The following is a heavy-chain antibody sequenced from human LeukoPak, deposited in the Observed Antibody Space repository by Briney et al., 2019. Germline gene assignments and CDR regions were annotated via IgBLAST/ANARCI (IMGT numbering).Heavy chain of an antibody. CDR3: ARVYSSGWYPYESGHSPLGY. CDR1: GFTFSSYW. V-gene: IGHV3-7*01. Sequence: GGSLRLSCAASGFTFSSYWMSWVRQAPGKGLEWVANIKQDGSEKYYVDSVKGRFTISRDNAKNSLYLQMNSLRAEDTAVYYCARVYSSGWYPYESGHSPLGYWGQGTLVTVSS. CDR2: IKQDGSEK. J-gene: IGHJ4*02. D-gene: IGHD6-19*01.